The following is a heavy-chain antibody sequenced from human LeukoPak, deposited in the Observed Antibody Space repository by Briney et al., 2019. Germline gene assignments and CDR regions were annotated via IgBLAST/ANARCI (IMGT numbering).Heavy chain of an antibody. CDR3: AKDTAAGTSYYFDY. Sequence: PGGSLRLSCAASGFTFSSYWMHWVRQAPGKGLEWVSAISGSGGSTYYADSVKGRFTISRDNSKNTLYLQMNSLRAEDTAVYYCAKDTAAGTSYYFDYWGQGTLVTVSS. V-gene: IGHV3-23*01. CDR1: GFTFSSYW. J-gene: IGHJ4*02. CDR2: ISGSGGST. D-gene: IGHD6-13*01.